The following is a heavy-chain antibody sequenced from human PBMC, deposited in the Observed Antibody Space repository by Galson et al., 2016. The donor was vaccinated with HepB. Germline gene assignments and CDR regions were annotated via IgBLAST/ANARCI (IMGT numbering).Heavy chain of an antibody. CDR1: GYTFMTYG. CDR3: ARAYDNYGDEYFYGLDV. Sequence: SVKVSCKASGYTFMTYGISWVRQAPGQGLEWMGRISVNNGNTNYAQKFQGRVFMTTDTATSTAYLEVRGLRSDDTAFYYCARAYDNYGDEYFYGLDVWGQGTTVTVSS. D-gene: IGHD4-17*01. J-gene: IGHJ6*02. CDR2: ISVNNGNT. V-gene: IGHV1-18*01.